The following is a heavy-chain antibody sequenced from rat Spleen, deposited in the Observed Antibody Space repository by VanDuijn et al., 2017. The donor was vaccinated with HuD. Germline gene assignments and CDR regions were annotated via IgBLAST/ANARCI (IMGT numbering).Heavy chain of an antibody. CDR3: ARGYYDGTLGFAY. CDR1: EYSIASSYR. CDR2: INSAGST. J-gene: IGHJ3*01. V-gene: IGHV3-3*01. Sequence: EVQLQESGPGLVKPSQSLSLTCSVTEYSIASSYRWTWIRKFPGNKLEWMGFINSAGSTNYNPSLKSRISITRDTSKNQFFLQVKSVTNEDTATYYCARGYYDGTLGFAYWGQGTLVTVSS. D-gene: IGHD1-12*02.